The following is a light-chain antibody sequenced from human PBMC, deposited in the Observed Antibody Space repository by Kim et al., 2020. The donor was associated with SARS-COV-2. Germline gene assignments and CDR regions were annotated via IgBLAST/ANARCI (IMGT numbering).Light chain of an antibody. J-gene: IGKJ4*01. Sequence: DIQMTQSPSSLAASVGDRVTIACRASQSTSTYLNWYQQKPGKAPKLLIYAASRLQSGVPSRFSGSGSGTDFTLTISSLQPEDFATYYCQQSHTAPLLTFGGGTKVDIK. V-gene: IGKV1-39*01. CDR2: AAS. CDR1: QSTSTY. CDR3: QQSHTAPLLT.